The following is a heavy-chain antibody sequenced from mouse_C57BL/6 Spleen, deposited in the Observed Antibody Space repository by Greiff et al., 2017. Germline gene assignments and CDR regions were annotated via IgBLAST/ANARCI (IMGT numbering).Heavy chain of an antibody. CDR3: AKADYGSSYYYAMDY. V-gene: IGHV1-69*01. J-gene: IGHJ4*01. CDR2: IDPSDSYT. Sequence: QVQLQQPGAELVMPGASVKLSCKASGYTFTSYWMHWVKQRPGQGLEWIGEIDPSDSYTNYNQKFKGKSTLTVDKSSSTAYMQLSSLTSEDSAVYYCAKADYGSSYYYAMDYWGQGTSGTVSS. CDR1: GYTFTSYW. D-gene: IGHD1-1*01.